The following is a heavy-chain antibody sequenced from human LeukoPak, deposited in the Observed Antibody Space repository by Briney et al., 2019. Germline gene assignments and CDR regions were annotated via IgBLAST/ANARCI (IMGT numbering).Heavy chain of an antibody. J-gene: IGHJ4*02. CDR2: IYPDDSNT. CDR3: ASRGTPGYSYGWEYFDY. CDR1: GYNFPIYW. Sequence: GESLKISCQGSGYNFPIYWIGWVRQMPGQGLEWMGIIYPDDSNTIYGPSFQGQVTISADKSISTAYLQWSSLKASDTAMYYCASRGTPGYSYGWEYFDYWGQGTLVTVSS. V-gene: IGHV5-51*01. D-gene: IGHD5-18*01.